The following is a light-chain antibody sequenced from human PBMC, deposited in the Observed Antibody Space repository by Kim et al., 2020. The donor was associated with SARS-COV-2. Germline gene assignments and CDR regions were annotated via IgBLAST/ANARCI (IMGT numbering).Light chain of an antibody. J-gene: IGLJ2*01. CDR1: GMYVGVQNY. CDR2: AVN. V-gene: IGLV2-14*01. CDR3: SSYTRSSTLYVL. Sequence: SSTTSYTRTGMYVGVQNYVTSYQQNPGKAPKLSIYAVNNRPSGVSTRFSGSKSGNTASLTISGLQAEDEADYYCSSYTRSSTLYVLFGGGTQLTVL.